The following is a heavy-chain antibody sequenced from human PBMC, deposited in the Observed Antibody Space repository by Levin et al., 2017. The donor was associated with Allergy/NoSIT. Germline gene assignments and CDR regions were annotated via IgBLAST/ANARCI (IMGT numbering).Heavy chain of an antibody. CDR3: VREDIVATIWYFQH. CDR2: INAAGSVA. CDR1: GFTFSNYW. Sequence: GESLKISCTTSGFTFSNYWMHWVRQAPGKGLVWVSRINAAGSVATYADSVKGRFTISRDNAKNTLNLQMNSLRAEDTAVYYCVREDIVATIWYFQHWGQGTLVTASS. V-gene: IGHV3-74*01. D-gene: IGHD5-12*01. J-gene: IGHJ1*01.